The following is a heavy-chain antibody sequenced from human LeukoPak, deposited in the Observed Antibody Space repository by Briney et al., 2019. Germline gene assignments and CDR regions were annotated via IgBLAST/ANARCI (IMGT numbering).Heavy chain of an antibody. D-gene: IGHD2-2*01. J-gene: IGHJ3*02. V-gene: IGHV3-33*06. Sequence: GRSLRLSCAASGFTFSSYGMHWVRQAPGKGLEWVAVIWYDGSNKYYADSAKGRFTISRDNSKNTLYLQMNSLRAEDTAVYYCAKSQYQLSLGAFDIWGQRTMVTVSS. CDR2: IWYDGSNK. CDR1: GFTFSSYG. CDR3: AKSQYQLSLGAFDI.